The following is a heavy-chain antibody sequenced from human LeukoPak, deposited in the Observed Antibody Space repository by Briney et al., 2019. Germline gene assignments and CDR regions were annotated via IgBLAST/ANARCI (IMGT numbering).Heavy chain of an antibody. CDR3: ARDLSGWYYFDY. D-gene: IGHD6-19*01. V-gene: IGHV1-3*01. J-gene: IGHJ4*02. CDR2: INAGNGNT. CDR1: GYTFTTCT. Sequence: GASVKVSCKASGYTFTTCTIHWVRQATGQRLEWMGWINAGNGNTKYSQNFQGRVTITRDTSASTAYMELSSLRSEDTAVYYCARDLSGWYYFDYWGQGTLVTVSS.